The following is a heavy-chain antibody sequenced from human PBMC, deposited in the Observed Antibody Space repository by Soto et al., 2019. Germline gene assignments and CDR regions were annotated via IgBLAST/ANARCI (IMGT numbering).Heavy chain of an antibody. D-gene: IGHD1-26*01. CDR1: GFTFSSYA. CDR3: AKDLNKMELPDGAAFDI. J-gene: IGHJ3*02. CDR2: ISGSGGST. Sequence: EVQLLESGGGLVQPGGSLRLSCAASGFTFSSYAMSWVRQAPGKGLEWVSAISGSGGSTYYADSVKGRFTISRDNSKNTLYLQMNSLRAEDTAVYYCAKDLNKMELPDGAAFDIWGQGTMVTVSS. V-gene: IGHV3-23*01.